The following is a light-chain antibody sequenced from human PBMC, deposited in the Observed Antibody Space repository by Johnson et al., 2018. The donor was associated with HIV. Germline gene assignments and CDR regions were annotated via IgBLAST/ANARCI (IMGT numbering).Light chain of an antibody. CDR1: SSNIGNNY. J-gene: IGLJ1*01. V-gene: IGLV1-51*01. Sequence: QSVLTQPPSVSAAPGQKVTISCSGSSSNIGNNYVSWYQQLPGTAPKLLIYDNNKRTSGIPDRFSGSKSGTSATLGITGLQTGDEADYYCGTWDSSLSAGGVFVTGTKVTVL. CDR3: GTWDSSLSAGGV. CDR2: DNN.